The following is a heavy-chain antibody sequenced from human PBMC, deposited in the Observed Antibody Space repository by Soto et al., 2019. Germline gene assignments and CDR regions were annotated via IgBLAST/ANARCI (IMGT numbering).Heavy chain of an antibody. Sequence: GGCIELSCAASVGPSNSYWMHWVRQATGKGLVWVSRINSDGSSTSYADSVKGRFTISRDNAKSTLYLQMNSLRAEDTAVYYCARGFRGTIFGVVYYYYGMDVWGQGTTVTGS. D-gene: IGHD3-3*01. CDR2: INSDGSST. V-gene: IGHV3-74*01. CDR1: VGPSNSYW. J-gene: IGHJ6*02. CDR3: ARGFRGTIFGVVYYYYGMDV.